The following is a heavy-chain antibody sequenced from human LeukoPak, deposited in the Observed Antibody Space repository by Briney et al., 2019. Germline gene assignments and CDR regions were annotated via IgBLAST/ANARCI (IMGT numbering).Heavy chain of an antibody. J-gene: IGHJ4*02. CDR1: GFTFSSYA. D-gene: IGHD5-12*01. CDR3: AKVVATTRLGAFDY. Sequence: GGSLRLSGEASGFTFSSYAMSWFRKAPGKGLEWSSAISGSGGSTYYADSVKGRFTISRDNSKNTLYLQMNSLRAEDTAVYYCAKVVATTRLGAFDYWGQGTLVTVSS. CDR2: ISGSGGST. V-gene: IGHV3-23*01.